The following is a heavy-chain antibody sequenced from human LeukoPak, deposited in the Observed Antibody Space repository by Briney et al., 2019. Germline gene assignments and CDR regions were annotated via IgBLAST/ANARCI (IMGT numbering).Heavy chain of an antibody. CDR3: TREEYQQYYYGMDV. V-gene: IGHV3-49*04. CDR2: IRSKAYGCTK. CDR1: GFTFGDYA. J-gene: IGHJ6*02. Sequence: GRSLRLSCTASGFTFGDYAMRWVRQAPGKGVEWVGFIRSKAYGCTKEYGAYVKGRFTISRDDYKRIAYLQTNSLKTEHTAVYYCTREEYQQYYYGMDVWGLGTTVTVSS. D-gene: IGHD2-2*01.